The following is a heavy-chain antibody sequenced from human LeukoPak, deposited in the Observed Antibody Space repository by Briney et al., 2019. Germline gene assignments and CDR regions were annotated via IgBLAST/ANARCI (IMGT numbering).Heavy chain of an antibody. CDR1: GFTFSSYA. CDR3: ARDQPDIVVVPAAPMGGRGFDP. V-gene: IGHV3-30-3*01. D-gene: IGHD2-2*01. CDR2: ISYDGSNK. J-gene: IGHJ5*02. Sequence: GGSLRLSCAASGFTFSSYAMHWVRQAPGKGLEWVAVISYDGSNKYYADSVKGRFTTSRDNSKNTLYLQMNSLRAEDTAVYYCARDQPDIVVVPAAPMGGRGFDPWGQGTLVTVSS.